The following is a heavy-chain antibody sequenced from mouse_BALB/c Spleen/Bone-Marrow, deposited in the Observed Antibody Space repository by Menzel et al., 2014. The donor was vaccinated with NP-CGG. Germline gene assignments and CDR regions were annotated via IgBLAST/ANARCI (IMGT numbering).Heavy chain of an antibody. J-gene: IGHJ2*01. CDR1: GFTFSSFG. V-gene: IGHV5-17*02. CDR2: ISSGSSTI. D-gene: IGHD2-14*01. Sequence: EVKLVESGGGLVQPRGSRKLSCAASGFTFSSFGMHWVRQAPEKGLEWVAYISSGSSTIYYADTVKGRFTISRDNPKNILFLQMTSLRSEDTAMYYCARDVPLYDVGYFDYWGQGTTLTVSS. CDR3: ARDVPLYDVGYFDY.